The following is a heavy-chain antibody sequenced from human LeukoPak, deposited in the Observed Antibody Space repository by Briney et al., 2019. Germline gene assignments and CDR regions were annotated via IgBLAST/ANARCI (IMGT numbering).Heavy chain of an antibody. CDR3: AELGITMIGGV. J-gene: IGHJ6*04. CDR2: INQDESEK. V-gene: IGHV3-7*01. D-gene: IGHD3-10*02. CDR1: GFTFSSYW. Sequence: GGSLRLSCAASGFTFSSYWMSWVRQAPGKGLEWVANINQDESEKYCVDSVKGRFTISRDNAKNSLYLQMNSLRAEDTAVYYCAELGITMIGGVWGKGTTVTISS.